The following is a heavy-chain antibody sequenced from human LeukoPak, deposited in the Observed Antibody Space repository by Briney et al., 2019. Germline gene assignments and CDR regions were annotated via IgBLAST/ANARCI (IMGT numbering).Heavy chain of an antibody. V-gene: IGHV1-2*02. CDR3: ARDLTTYGSGSPSGWFDP. J-gene: IGHJ5*02. CDR2: INPSGDDP. Sequence: ASVKVSCKASGYTLTAYNLHWVRQAPGQGLEWLGMINPSGDDPKYAQKFQGRVTMTRDTSISTAYMELSRLRSDDTAVYYCARDLTTYGSGSPSGWFDPWGQGTLVTVSS. D-gene: IGHD3-10*01. CDR1: GYTLTAYN.